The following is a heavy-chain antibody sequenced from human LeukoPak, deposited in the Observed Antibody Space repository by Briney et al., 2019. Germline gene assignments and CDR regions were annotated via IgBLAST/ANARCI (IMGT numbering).Heavy chain of an antibody. CDR1: GGSVSSYY. D-gene: IGHD3-16*01. V-gene: IGHV4-59*02. J-gene: IGHJ4*02. Sequence: SETLSLTCTISGGSVSSYYWSWIRQPPGKGLEWIGCISYTGGTNYTPSLKSRVTISLDTSKNQFSLKLNSVTAADTALYYCAGSGGFTSPQNYWGQGTLVTV. CDR3: AGSGGFTSPQNY. CDR2: ISYTGGT.